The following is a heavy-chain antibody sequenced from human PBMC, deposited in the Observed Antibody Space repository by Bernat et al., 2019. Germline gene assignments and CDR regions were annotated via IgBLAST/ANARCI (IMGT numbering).Heavy chain of an antibody. J-gene: IGHJ4*02. CDR3: AKTRSLWFGELRDFDY. CDR2: ISGSGGST. D-gene: IGHD3-10*01. CDR1: GFTFSSYA. V-gene: IGHV3-23*04. Sequence: EVQLVESGGGLVQPGGSLRLSCAASGFTFSSYAMSWVRQAPGKGLEWVSAISGSGGSTYYADSVKGRFTISRDNSKNTLYLQMNSLRAEDTAVYYCAKTRSLWFGELRDFDYWGQGTLVTVSS.